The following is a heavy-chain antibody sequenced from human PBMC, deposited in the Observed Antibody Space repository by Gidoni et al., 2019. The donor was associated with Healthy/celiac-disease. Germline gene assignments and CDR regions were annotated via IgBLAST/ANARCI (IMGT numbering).Heavy chain of an antibody. CDR3: AAGGVDWFDP. D-gene: IGHD3-16*01. Sequence: LVQPGGSLRLSCTASGYALGDNWVTWVRQAPGKGLEWVADIQKDRSEKNYVDTVKGRFTISRDNVKNDVYLQMNTRSVEDTALYYCAAGGVDWFDPWGQGTLVTVSS. CDR2: IQKDRSEK. J-gene: IGHJ5*02. CDR1: GYALGDNW. V-gene: IGHV3-7*01.